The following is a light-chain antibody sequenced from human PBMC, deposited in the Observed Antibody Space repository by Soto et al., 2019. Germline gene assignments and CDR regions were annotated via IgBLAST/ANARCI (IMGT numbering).Light chain of an antibody. CDR3: QQRSNWPLT. J-gene: IGKJ1*01. CDR1: QSVSSY. CDR2: DAS. V-gene: IGKV3-11*01. Sequence: EIFLTQSPSTLSLSPVQIATLSCRASQSVSSYLAWYQQKPGQAPRLLIYDASNRATGIPARFSGSGSGTDFTLTISSLEPEDFAVYYCQQRSNWPLTFGQGTKVDIK.